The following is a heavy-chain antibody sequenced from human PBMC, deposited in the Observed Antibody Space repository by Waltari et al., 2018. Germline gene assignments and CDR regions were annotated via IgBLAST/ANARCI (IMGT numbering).Heavy chain of an antibody. CDR2: MTSSGGTT. V-gene: IGHV3-23*04. Sequence: EVQVVESGGGLAQPGGSLRLSCAFSGFTFSNSALSWVRQAPGKGLELVSGMTSSGGTTYYADSVMGRFTISRDRSKNTLYLQMNSLRVVDTAVYYCAKDFQGTFPDYFDYCGQGILVTVSS. J-gene: IGHJ4*02. CDR3: AKDFQGTFPDYFDY. D-gene: IGHD2-21*01. CDR1: GFTFSNSA.